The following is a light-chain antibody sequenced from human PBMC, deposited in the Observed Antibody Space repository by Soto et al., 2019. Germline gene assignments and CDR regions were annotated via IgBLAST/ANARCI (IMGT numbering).Light chain of an antibody. V-gene: IGKV3-11*01. CDR2: DVS. CDR3: QQRSNWPPIT. J-gene: IGKJ5*01. Sequence: VLTQSPATLSLCPGERATLSCRASQSVSSFLAWYQQKPGQAPRLLIYDVSKRATGIPARFSGGGSGTDFTLTISSLEPEDFAVYYCQQRSNWPPITFGQGTRLEIK. CDR1: QSVSSF.